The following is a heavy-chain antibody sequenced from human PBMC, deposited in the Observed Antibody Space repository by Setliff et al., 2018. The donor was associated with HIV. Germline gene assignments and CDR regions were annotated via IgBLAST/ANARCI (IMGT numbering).Heavy chain of an antibody. CDR2: IYSGGIT. CDR3: ARTRSGTYYGEMNWFDP. Sequence: PPGKGLEWIGYIYSGGITKYNPSLKSRVTISVDTSKNRFSLTLRSVTAADTAVYYCARTRSGTYYGEMNWFDPWGQGILVTVSS. J-gene: IGHJ5*02. D-gene: IGHD3-10*01. V-gene: IGHV4-59*08.